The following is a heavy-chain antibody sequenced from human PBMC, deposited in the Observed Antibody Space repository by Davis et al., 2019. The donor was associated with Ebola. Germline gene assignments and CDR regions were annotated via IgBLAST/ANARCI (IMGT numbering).Heavy chain of an antibody. CDR2: ISAYNGNS. CDR3: AREGNGYKFDT. D-gene: IGHD5-24*01. CDR1: LYTFPSYA. J-gene: IGHJ5*01. Sequence: SVHVTCKACLYTFPSYAMLLVRQAPGQRLEWMGWISAYNGNSNYAQKLQGRVTMTTDTSTSTAYIELGSLRSDNTAVYDCAREGNGYKFDTWGQGTLVTAS. V-gene: IGHV1-18*01.